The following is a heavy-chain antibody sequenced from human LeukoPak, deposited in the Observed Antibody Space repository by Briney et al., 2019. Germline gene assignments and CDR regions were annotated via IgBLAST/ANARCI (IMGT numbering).Heavy chain of an antibody. CDR1: GFTVSSNY. J-gene: IGHJ3*02. CDR3: ARVDSSGYYLVGACDI. CDR2: ISSSSSYI. V-gene: IGHV3-21*01. Sequence: PGGSLRLSCAASGFTVSSNYMSWVRQAPGKGLEWVSSISSSSSYIYYADSVKGRFTISRDNAKNSLYLQMNSLRAEDTAVYYCARVDSSGYYLVGACDIWGQGTMVTVSS. D-gene: IGHD3-22*01.